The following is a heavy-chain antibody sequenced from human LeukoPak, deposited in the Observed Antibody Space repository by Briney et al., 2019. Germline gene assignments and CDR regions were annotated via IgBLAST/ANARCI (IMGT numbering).Heavy chain of an antibody. CDR3: ARVNRNVLLWFGELSWFDP. CDR1: GYTFTSYV. D-gene: IGHD3-10*01. J-gene: IGHJ5*02. Sequence: ASVKVSCKASGYTFTSYVISWVRQAPGQGLEWMGWISAYNGNTNYAQKLQGRVTMTTDTSTSTAYMELRSLRSDDTAVYYCARVNRNVLLWFGELSWFDPWGQGTLVTVSS. V-gene: IGHV1-18*01. CDR2: ISAYNGNT.